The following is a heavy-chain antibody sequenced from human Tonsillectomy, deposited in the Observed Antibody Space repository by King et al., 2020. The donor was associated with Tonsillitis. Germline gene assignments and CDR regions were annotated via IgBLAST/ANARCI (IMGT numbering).Heavy chain of an antibody. J-gene: IGHJ4*02. CDR2: IYYTGST. Sequence: QLQESGLGLVKPSETLSLTCTVSGGSISSSSYFWGWIRQPPGKGLEWIGNIYYTGSTYYNPSLKSRVTISVDTSKNQFSLKLSSVTAADTAVYYCARQFRVLAGTDHFFDYWGQGTLVTVSS. V-gene: IGHV4-39*07. CDR3: ARQFRVLAGTDHFFDY. D-gene: IGHD6-19*01. CDR1: GGSISSSSYF.